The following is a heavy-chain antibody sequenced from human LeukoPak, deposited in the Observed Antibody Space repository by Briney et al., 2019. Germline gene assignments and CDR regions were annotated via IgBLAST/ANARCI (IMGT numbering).Heavy chain of an antibody. CDR2: IYYSGTS. CDR1: GGSISSTSYY. CDR3: ARTQANWGFGAFDY. Sequence: SETLSLTCTVSGGSISSTSYYRGWIRQPPGKGLEWIGNIYYSGTSYYNPSLKSRVTISVDTSKNQFSLKLSSVTAADTAVYFCARTQANWGFGAFDYWGQGTLLTVSS. J-gene: IGHJ4*02. V-gene: IGHV4-39*01. D-gene: IGHD7-27*01.